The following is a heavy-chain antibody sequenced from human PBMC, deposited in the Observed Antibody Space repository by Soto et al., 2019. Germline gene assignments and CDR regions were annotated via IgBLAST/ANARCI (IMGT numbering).Heavy chain of an antibody. J-gene: IGHJ3*02. D-gene: IGHD1-1*01. CDR1: DDSISHYF. CDR2: VHYSGST. CDR3: ARMNQLAPKRNAFDI. Sequence: PSETLSLTCTVSDDSISHYFWTWIRQPPGKGLEWIGYVHYSGSTDYNPSLKSRVTTAVDTSKNQFSLNLSFVTAADTAVYYCARMNQLAPKRNAFDIWGQGTMVT. V-gene: IGHV4-59*01.